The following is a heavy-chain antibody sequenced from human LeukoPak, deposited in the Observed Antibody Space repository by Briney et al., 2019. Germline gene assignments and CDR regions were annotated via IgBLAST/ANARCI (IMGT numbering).Heavy chain of an antibody. CDR3: ARGSGSYYYYYMDV. CDR1: GGSLSSYY. Sequence: SETLSLTCTVSGGSLSSYYWSWIRQPPGKGLEWIGYIYYSGSTNYNPSLKSRVTISVDTSKNQFSLKLSSVTAADTAVYYCARGSGSYYYYYMDVWGKGTTVTISS. V-gene: IGHV4-59*12. J-gene: IGHJ6*03. D-gene: IGHD1-26*01. CDR2: IYYSGST.